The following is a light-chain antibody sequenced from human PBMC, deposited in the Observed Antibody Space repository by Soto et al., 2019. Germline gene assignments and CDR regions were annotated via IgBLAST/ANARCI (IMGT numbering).Light chain of an antibody. CDR2: GAS. V-gene: IGKV1-9*01. J-gene: IGKJ5*01. CDR1: QRVSSY. Sequence: DIQFTHSPSSLSASVVDRVTITFLASQRVSSYVDWYQLKPGKPPKLLIYGASTLQSGVPSRFSGGASGTAFTLTITSLQPEDFATYYCQKVNSYPLNFGQGTRLEIK. CDR3: QKVNSYPLN.